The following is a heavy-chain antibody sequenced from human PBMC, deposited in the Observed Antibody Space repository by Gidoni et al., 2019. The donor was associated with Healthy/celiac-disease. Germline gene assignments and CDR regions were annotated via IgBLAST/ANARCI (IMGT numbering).Heavy chain of an antibody. Sequence: QVQLVQSGAEVKKPWSSVKVPCKASGGTFSSYAISWVRQAPGQGLDGMGGIIPIFGTANYAQKFQGRVTITADESTSTAYMELSSLRSEDTAVYYCARDPSSWYGGLWFDPWGQGTLVTVSS. J-gene: IGHJ5*02. CDR1: GGTFSSYA. CDR3: ARDPSSWYGGLWFDP. CDR2: IIPIFGTA. D-gene: IGHD6-13*01. V-gene: IGHV1-69*01.